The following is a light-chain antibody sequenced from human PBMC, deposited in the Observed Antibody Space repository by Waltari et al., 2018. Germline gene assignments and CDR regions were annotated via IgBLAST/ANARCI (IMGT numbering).Light chain of an antibody. V-gene: IGKV1-5*03. J-gene: IGKJ1*01. CDR2: KAS. CDR3: QQYQTYWT. CDR1: QSIKSW. Sequence: DIQMTQSPSTLSASVGDTVTITCRASQSIKSWLAWYQQKPGKAPNLLIYKASSLESGVPSRFSCSGSGTEFTLTITSLQPDDFAVYYCQQYQTYWTFGQGTKVEIK.